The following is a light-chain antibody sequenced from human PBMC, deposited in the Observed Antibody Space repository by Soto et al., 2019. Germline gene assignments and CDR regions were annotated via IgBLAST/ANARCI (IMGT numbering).Light chain of an antibody. CDR2: GNS. V-gene: IGLV1-40*01. Sequence: QSVPTQPPSVSGAPGQRVTISCTGSSSNIGAGYDVHWYQQLPGTAPKLLIYGNSNRPSGVPDRFSGSKSGTSASLAITGLQAEDEADYYCQSYASSLSGWVFGTGTKLTVL. CDR1: SSNIGAGYD. CDR3: QSYASSLSGWV. J-gene: IGLJ1*01.